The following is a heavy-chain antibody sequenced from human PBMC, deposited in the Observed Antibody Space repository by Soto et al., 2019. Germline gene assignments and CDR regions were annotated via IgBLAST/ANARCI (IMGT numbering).Heavy chain of an antibody. Sequence: QITLKESGPPLVKPTQTLTLTCTFSGFSLTTDRVGVGWIRQPPGEALEWLAVIYWDDNKTYRPSLESRLTITKDTSKNRVALTMTNMDSVDTATYYCAHAYGGRSLYWGQGTRVTVSS. CDR1: GFSLTTDRVG. D-gene: IGHD1-26*01. CDR3: AHAYGGRSLY. V-gene: IGHV2-5*02. J-gene: IGHJ4*02. CDR2: IYWDDNK.